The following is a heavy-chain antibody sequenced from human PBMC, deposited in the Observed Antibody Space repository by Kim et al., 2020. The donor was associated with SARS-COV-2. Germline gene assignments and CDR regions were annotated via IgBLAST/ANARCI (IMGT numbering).Heavy chain of an antibody. Sequence: KGDGIVKSYGDSVKGRLTISRDNAKNSVYLQMNSLRAEDTALYYCARDRYWGQGILVTVSS. J-gene: IGHJ4*02. CDR2: KGDGIVK. V-gene: IGHV3-7*01. CDR3: ARDRY.